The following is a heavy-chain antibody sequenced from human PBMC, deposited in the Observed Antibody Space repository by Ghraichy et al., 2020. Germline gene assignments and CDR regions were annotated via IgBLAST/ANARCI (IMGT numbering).Heavy chain of an antibody. J-gene: IGHJ4*02. CDR3: ASAIAVAAY. D-gene: IGHD6-13*01. CDR2: IYSGGST. V-gene: IGHV3-66*01. Sequence: GGSLRLSCAASGFTVSSNYMSWVRQAPGKGLEWVSVIYSGGSTYYADSVKDRFTISRDNSKNTLWLQMNGLRAEDTAVYYCASAIAVAAYWGQGTLVTVSS. CDR1: GFTVSSNY.